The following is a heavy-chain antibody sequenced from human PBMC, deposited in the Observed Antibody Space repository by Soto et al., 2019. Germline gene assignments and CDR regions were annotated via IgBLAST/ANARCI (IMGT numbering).Heavy chain of an antibody. D-gene: IGHD2-15*01. Sequence: QAQLVQSGAEVKKPGASVKVSCKASGYTFTSYGISWVRQAPGQGLEWMGWISAYNGNTNYAQKFQGRVTMTTDTSTSTAYMELRSLRSDDTAVYYCARGGMGYCSGGTCRFWYFDHWGHGTLVTVSS. CDR1: GYTFTSYG. CDR3: ARGGMGYCSGGTCRFWYFDH. V-gene: IGHV1-18*01. J-gene: IGHJ2*01. CDR2: ISAYNGNT.